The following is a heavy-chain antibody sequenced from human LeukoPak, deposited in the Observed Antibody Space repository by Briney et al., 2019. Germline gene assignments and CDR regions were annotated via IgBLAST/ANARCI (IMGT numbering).Heavy chain of an antibody. Sequence: GGSLRLSCAASGFTFSSYWMHWVRQAPGKGLEWVAVIWYDGSNKYYADSVKGRFTISRDSAKNSLYLQMNSLRAEDTALYYCARAKDPSGPNAFDFWGQGTMVTVSS. V-gene: IGHV3-33*08. J-gene: IGHJ3*01. CDR3: ARAKDPSGPNAFDF. CDR2: IWYDGSNK. CDR1: GFTFSSYW. D-gene: IGHD1-26*01.